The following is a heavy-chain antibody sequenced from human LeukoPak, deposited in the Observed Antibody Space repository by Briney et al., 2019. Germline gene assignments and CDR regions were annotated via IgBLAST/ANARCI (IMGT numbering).Heavy chain of an antibody. V-gene: IGHV5-51*01. CDR3: AGNGYSYGGYYYYYMDV. CDR2: IYPGDSDT. D-gene: IGHD5-18*01. J-gene: IGHJ6*03. CDR1: GYSFTSYW. Sequence: GESLKISCKGSGYSFTSYWIGWVRQMPGKGLEWMGIIYPGDSDTRYSPSFQGQVTISADKSISTAYLQWSSLKASDTAMYYCAGNGYSYGGYYYYYMDVWGKGTTVTVSS.